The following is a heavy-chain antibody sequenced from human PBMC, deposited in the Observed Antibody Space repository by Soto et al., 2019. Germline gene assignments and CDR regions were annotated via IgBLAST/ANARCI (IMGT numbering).Heavy chain of an antibody. V-gene: IGHV3-21*01. Sequence: GGSLRLSCAASGFTFSSYSMNWVRQAPGKGLEWVSSISSSSSYIYYADSVKGRFTISRDNAKNSLYLQMNSLRAEDTAVYYCARDLEGGSYFDYWGQGTPVTVSS. CDR1: GFTFSSYS. J-gene: IGHJ4*02. CDR3: ARDLEGGSYFDY. CDR2: ISSSSSYI. D-gene: IGHD1-26*01.